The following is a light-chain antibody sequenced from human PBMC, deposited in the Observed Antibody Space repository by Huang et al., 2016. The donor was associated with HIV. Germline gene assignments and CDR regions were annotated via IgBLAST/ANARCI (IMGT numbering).Light chain of an antibody. V-gene: IGKV1-39*01. CDR3: QQSYRLPRT. J-gene: IGKJ2*02. CDR1: QSVTTY. Sequence: DIQMTQSPSSLSASVGDRVIITCRASQSVTTYLNWYQHMPGKAPKLLIYGASTLQCGVSSRFSGSGSGTEFTLSISSLQPEDAATYYCQQSYRLPRTFGQGTSLEI. CDR2: GAS.